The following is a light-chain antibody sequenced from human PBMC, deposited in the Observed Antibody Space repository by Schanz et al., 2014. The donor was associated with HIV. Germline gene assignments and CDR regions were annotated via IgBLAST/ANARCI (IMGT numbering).Light chain of an antibody. Sequence: QSALTQPAAVSGSPGQSITISCTGTSSDIGTYNYVSWYQQHPGKAPKLMIYEVSKRPSGVSNRFSGSKSGNTASLTISGLQAEDEDDYYCNSYSHSNTYVFGSGTKLTVL. CDR1: SSDIGTYNY. V-gene: IGLV2-14*01. J-gene: IGLJ1*01. CDR3: NSYSHSNTYV. CDR2: EVS.